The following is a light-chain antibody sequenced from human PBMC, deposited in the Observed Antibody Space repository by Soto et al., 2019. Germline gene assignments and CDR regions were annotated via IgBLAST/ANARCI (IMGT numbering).Light chain of an antibody. CDR3: QQRSNWPT. CDR1: QSVSSY. CDR2: DAS. J-gene: IGKJ4*01. V-gene: IGKV3-11*01. Sequence: EVVLTQSPATLSLSPGESATLSCRASQSVSSYLAWYQQKPGQAPRRLIYDASNRATGIPARFSGSGSGTDFTLTISSLEPEDFAVYYCQQRSNWPTFGGGTKVEIK.